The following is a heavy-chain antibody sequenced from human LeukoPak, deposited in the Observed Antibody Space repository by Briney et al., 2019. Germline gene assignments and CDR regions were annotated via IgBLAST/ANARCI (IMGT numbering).Heavy chain of an antibody. V-gene: IGHV4-34*01. Sequence: SETLSLTCAVYSGSFSGYYWSWLRQPPGKGLEWIGEINHSGSTNYNPSLKSRVTISVDTSKNQFSLKLSSVTAADTAVYHCARTQPPYDFWSGYPRDPFDYWGQGTLVTVSS. CDR3: ARTQPPYDFWSGYPRDPFDY. J-gene: IGHJ4*02. D-gene: IGHD3-3*01. CDR2: INHSGST. CDR1: SGSFSGYY.